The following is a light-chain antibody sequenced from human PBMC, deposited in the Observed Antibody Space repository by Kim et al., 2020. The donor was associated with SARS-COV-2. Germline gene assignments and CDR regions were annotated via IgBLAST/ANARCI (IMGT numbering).Light chain of an antibody. J-gene: IGKJ4*01. CDR3: QQRSDWPPLT. CDR2: DAS. V-gene: IGKV3-11*01. CDR1: QSVDNY. Sequence: APGDKATLSCRASQSVDNYLAWYQQKPGQAPRLLISDASNRASGIPTRFSGSGSGTDFTLTISSLEPEDFAVYYCQQRSDWPPLTFGGGTKVDIK.